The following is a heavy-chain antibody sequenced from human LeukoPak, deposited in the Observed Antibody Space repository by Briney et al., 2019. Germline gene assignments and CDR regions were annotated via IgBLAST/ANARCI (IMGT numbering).Heavy chain of an antibody. V-gene: IGHV3-11*01. J-gene: IGHJ5*02. CDR3: ARGGWSRGWFDP. D-gene: IGHD6-19*01. Sequence: GGSLRLSCAASGFKFRDYYTSWIRQAPGKGLEWISYITMSGSVIQYSSSVKGRFTTSRDNARNSLYLQMNSLRADDTAVYYCARGGWSRGWFDPWGQGTLVTVSS. CDR2: ITMSGSVI. CDR1: GFKFRDYY.